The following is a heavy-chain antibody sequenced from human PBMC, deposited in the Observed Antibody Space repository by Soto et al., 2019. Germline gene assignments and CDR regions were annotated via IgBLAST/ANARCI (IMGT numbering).Heavy chain of an antibody. J-gene: IGHJ5*02. V-gene: IGHV1-2*02. CDR3: ARAYGSGTTNWFDP. D-gene: IGHD3-10*01. Sequence: QVQLVQSGAEVKKPGASVKVSCKASGYTFTGYYMHWVRQAPGQGLEWMGWINPNSGGTNYAQKLQGGVTMTRDTSSSTAYMELSRLRSDDTAVYYWARAYGSGTTNWFDPWGQGTLVTVSS. CDR2: INPNSGGT. CDR1: GYTFTGYY.